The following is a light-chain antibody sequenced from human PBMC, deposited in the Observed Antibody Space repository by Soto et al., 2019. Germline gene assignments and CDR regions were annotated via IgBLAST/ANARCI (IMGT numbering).Light chain of an antibody. CDR1: SSNIGSNT. Sequence: QAVVTQPPSASGTPGQRVTISCSGSSSNIGSNTVNWYQQLPGTAPKLLIYSNNQRPSGVPHRFSGSKSGTSASLAISGLQSEDEADYYCAAWDDRHRVFGGGTKLTVL. CDR3: AAWDDRHRV. J-gene: IGLJ2*01. V-gene: IGLV1-44*01. CDR2: SNN.